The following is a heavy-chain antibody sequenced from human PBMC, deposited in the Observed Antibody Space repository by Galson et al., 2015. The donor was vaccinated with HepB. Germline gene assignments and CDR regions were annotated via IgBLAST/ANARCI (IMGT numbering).Heavy chain of an antibody. CDR3: ARGGLRGGDYRGSGY. J-gene: IGHJ4*02. CDR2: IWYDGSNK. Sequence: SLRLSCAASGFTFSSYGMHWVRQAPGKGLEWVAVIWYDGSNKYYADSVKGRFTISRDNSKNTLYLQMNSLRAEDTAVYYCARGGLRGGDYRGSGYWGQGTLVTVSS. CDR1: GFTFSSYG. D-gene: IGHD2-21*02. V-gene: IGHV3-33*01.